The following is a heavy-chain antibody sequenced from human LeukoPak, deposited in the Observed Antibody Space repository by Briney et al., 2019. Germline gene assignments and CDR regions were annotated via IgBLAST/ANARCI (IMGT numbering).Heavy chain of an antibody. D-gene: IGHD2-8*01. J-gene: IGHJ5*02. CDR1: GYSFTDYD. CDR2: INPSGGST. CDR3: ARDQCTNGVCYLSWFDP. V-gene: IGHV1-46*01. Sequence: ASVKVSCKTSGYSFTDYDIHWVRQAPGQGLEWMGIINPSGGSTSYAQKFQGRVTMTRDMSTSTVYMELSSLRSEDTAVYYCARDQCTNGVCYLSWFDPWGQGTLVTVSS.